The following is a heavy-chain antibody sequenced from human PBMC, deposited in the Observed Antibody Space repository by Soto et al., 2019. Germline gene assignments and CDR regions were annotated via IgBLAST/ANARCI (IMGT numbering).Heavy chain of an antibody. Sequence: ASVKVSCKASGYTFTSYGISWVRQAPGQGLEWMGWISAYNGNTNYAQKLQGRVTMTTDTSTSTAYMELRSLRSDDTAVYYCARDSKQEARYYFAYWGQGTLVPVSS. D-gene: IGHD2-2*01. J-gene: IGHJ4*02. CDR2: ISAYNGNT. V-gene: IGHV1-18*01. CDR3: ARDSKQEARYYFAY. CDR1: GYTFTSYG.